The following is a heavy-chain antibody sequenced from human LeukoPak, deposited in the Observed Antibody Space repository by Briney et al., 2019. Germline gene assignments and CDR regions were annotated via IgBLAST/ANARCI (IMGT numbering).Heavy chain of an antibody. Sequence: GGSLRLSCTASGFTFSSYSMNWVRQAPGKGLEWVSYISSSSSTIYYADSVKGRFTISRDNAKNSLYLQMNSLRAEDTAVYYCARAKPKNMVRGLIMRRESRYYFDYWGQGTLVTVSS. CDR1: GFTFSSYS. CDR2: ISSSSSTI. D-gene: IGHD3-10*01. V-gene: IGHV3-48*01. J-gene: IGHJ4*02. CDR3: ARAKPKNMVRGLIMRRESRYYFDY.